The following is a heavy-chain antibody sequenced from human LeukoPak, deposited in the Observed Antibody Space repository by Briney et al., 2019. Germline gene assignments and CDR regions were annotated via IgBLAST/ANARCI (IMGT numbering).Heavy chain of an antibody. V-gene: IGHV3-15*01. CDR3: TTAYRIVGAPGRDY. Sequence: GGSLRLSCAASGFTFSNAWMSWVRQAPGKGLEWVCRIKSKTDGGTTDYAAPVKGRFTISRDDSKNTLYLQMNSLKTEDTAVYYCTTAYRIVGAPGRDYWGQGTLVTVSS. D-gene: IGHD1-26*01. J-gene: IGHJ4*02. CDR1: GFTFSNAW. CDR2: IKSKTDGGTT.